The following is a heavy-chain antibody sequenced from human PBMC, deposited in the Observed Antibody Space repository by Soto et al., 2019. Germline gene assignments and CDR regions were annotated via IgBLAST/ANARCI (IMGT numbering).Heavy chain of an antibody. V-gene: IGHV4-31*11. CDR3: PKLSCTSSTCYFPGWFDP. CDR1: GDSISGGASF. CDR2: VYYSGSS. Sequence: SETLSLTCAVSGDSISGGASFWSWIRQPPGKGLEWIANVYYSGSSYYNPSLKSRLTISVDTTKNQFSLQLKSMTATDTAVYYCPKLSCTSSTCYFPGWFDPWGRGTLVTVS. J-gene: IGHJ5*02. D-gene: IGHD2-2*01.